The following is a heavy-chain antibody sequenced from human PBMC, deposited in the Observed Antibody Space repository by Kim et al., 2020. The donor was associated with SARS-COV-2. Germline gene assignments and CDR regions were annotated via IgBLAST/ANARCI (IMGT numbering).Heavy chain of an antibody. Sequence: AAVKVSCKASGYTFTSYYMHWVRQAPGQGLEWMGIINPSGGSTSYAQKFQGRVTMTRDTSTSTVYMELSSLRSEDTAVYYCARDIGPDYNPPDSSGWYGLQNAFDSWGQGTMVTVSS. V-gene: IGHV1-46*01. CDR2: INPSGGST. CDR1: GYTFTSYY. J-gene: IGHJ3*02. CDR3: ARDIGPDYNPPDSSGWYGLQNAFDS. D-gene: IGHD6-19*01.